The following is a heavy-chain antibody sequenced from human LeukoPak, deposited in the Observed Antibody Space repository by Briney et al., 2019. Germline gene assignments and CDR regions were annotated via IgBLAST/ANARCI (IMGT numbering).Heavy chain of an antibody. CDR1: GASLNGHY. Sequence: PSETLSLTCAVYGASLNGHYWSWIHQPPGKGLEWIGEGSDSGGTKFNPSLKSRVTISADTSKNQFSLKLSSVTAADTAVYYCARSLDYYDSSAYFFDIWGQGTMVTVSS. J-gene: IGHJ3*02. D-gene: IGHD3-22*01. V-gene: IGHV4-34*01. CDR2: GSDSGGT. CDR3: ARSLDYYDSSAYFFDI.